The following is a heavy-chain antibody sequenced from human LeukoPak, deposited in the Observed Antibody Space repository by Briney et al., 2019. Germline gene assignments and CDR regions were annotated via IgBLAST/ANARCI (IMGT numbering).Heavy chain of an antibody. CDR3: ARGYPLVVVAAATTDY. Sequence: GASVKVSCKASGYTFSIYGFSWVRQAPGQGLEWMGWISAYNGSTNYAQKFQGRVTMTRDTSISTAYMELSRLRSDDTAVYYCARGYPLVVVAAATTDYWGQGTLVTVSS. D-gene: IGHD2-15*01. J-gene: IGHJ4*02. CDR2: ISAYNGST. CDR1: GYTFSIYG. V-gene: IGHV1-18*01.